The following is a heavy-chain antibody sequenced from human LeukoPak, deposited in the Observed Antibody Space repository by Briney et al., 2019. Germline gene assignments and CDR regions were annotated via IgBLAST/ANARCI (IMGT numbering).Heavy chain of an antibody. J-gene: IGHJ4*02. CDR1: GGSFSGYY. V-gene: IGHV4-34*01. CDR3: ARVNCSSTSCPFDY. CDR2: INHSGST. Sequence: SETLSLTCAVYGGSFSGYYWSWIRQPPGKGLEWIGEINHSGSTNYNPSLKSRDTISVDTSKNQFSLRLSSVTAADTAVYYCARVNCSSTSCPFDYWGQGTLVTVSS. D-gene: IGHD2-2*01.